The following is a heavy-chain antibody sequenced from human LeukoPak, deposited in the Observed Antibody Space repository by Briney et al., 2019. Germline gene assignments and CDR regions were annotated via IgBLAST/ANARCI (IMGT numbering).Heavy chain of an antibody. Sequence: SETLSLTCTVSGGSISSSSYYWGWVRQPPGKGLEWIGSIYYSGSTYYNPSLKSRVTISVDTSKNQFSLKLSSVTAADTAVYYCARGRGDSSGYYYYYYYYMDVWGKGTTVTVSS. CDR2: IYYSGST. D-gene: IGHD3-22*01. V-gene: IGHV4-39*07. CDR3: ARGRGDSSGYYYYYYYYMDV. J-gene: IGHJ6*03. CDR1: GGSISSSSYY.